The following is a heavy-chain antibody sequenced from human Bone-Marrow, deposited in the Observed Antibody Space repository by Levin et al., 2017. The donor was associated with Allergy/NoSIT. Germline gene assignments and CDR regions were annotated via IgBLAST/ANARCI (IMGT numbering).Heavy chain of an antibody. CDR2: IHTSGTT. CDR3: ARKNYWYFDL. J-gene: IGHJ2*01. Sequence: SETLSLTCTVSGDSISTYYWSWIRQPAGKGLEWIGRIHTSGTTNYNASLKSRLTMSIDSSKNLFSLTLSSVTAADTAAYYWARKNYWYFDLWGRGTLVTVSS. CDR1: GDSISTYY. V-gene: IGHV4-4*07.